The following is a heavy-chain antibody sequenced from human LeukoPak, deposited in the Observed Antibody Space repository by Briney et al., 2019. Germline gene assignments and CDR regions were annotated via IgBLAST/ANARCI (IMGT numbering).Heavy chain of an antibody. V-gene: IGHV3-74*01. CDR3: ARAIGSGSYSRFDY. D-gene: IGHD1-26*01. CDR1: GFSFGSYW. Sequence: GGSLRLSCTASGFSFGSYWMHWVRQAPGEGLVWVSRINGDGSSTSYADSEKGRFTISRHNAKNTLYLQMNTLRAEDTAVYYCARAIGSGSYSRFDYWGLGTLVTVSS. J-gene: IGHJ4*02. CDR2: INGDGSST.